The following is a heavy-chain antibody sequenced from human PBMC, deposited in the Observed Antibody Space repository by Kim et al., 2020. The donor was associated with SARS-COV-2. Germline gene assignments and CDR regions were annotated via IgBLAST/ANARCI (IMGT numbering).Heavy chain of an antibody. CDR3: ARGGRYGGYDSYWFDP. J-gene: IGHJ5*02. Sequence: ASVKVSCKASGYTFTSYAMNWVRQAPGQGLEWMGWINTNTGNPTYAQGFTGRFVFSLDTSVSTAYLQISSLKAEDTAVYYCARGGRYGGYDSYWFDPWGQGTLVTVSS. CDR2: INTNTGNP. V-gene: IGHV7-4-1*02. CDR1: GYTFTSYA. D-gene: IGHD5-12*01.